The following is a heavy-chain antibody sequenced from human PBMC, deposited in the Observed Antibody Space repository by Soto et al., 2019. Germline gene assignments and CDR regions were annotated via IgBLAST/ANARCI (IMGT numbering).Heavy chain of an antibody. J-gene: IGHJ4*02. Sequence: QVYLVESGGGVVQPGRSPRLSCAASGFIFSTYVIHWVRQAPGKGPEWVATMSYDGSNEYYADSVQGRFTISRDNSKNTLYLQMNSLTIEDTAMYYCAQSPSLTQRGCFDYWGQGAQVTVSS. D-gene: IGHD3-9*01. CDR3: AQSPSLTQRGCFDY. CDR1: GFIFSTYV. CDR2: MSYDGSNE. V-gene: IGHV3-30*18.